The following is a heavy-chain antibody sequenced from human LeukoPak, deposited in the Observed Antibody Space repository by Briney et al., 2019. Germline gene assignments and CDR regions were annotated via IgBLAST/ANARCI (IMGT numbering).Heavy chain of an antibody. D-gene: IGHD3-22*01. CDR2: MSPNSGNT. CDR1: GYTFTSYA. J-gene: IGHJ4*02. Sequence: ASVKVSCKASGYTFTSYAMNWVRQATGQGLEWMGWMSPNSGNTGYAQKLQGRVTMTTDTSTSTAYMELRSLRSDDTAVYYCARESYYDSSAYGEYWGQGTLVTVSS. V-gene: IGHV1-18*01. CDR3: ARESYYDSSAYGEY.